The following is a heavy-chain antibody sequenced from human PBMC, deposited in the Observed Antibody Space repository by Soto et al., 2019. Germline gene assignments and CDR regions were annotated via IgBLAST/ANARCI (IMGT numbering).Heavy chain of an antibody. Sequence: PGGSLRLSCAASGCTFSSYSMNWVRQAPGKGLEWVSYISSSSSTIYYADSVKGRFTISRDNAKNSLYLQMNSLRAEDTAVYYCARDQVVWFPDYWGQGTLVTVSS. D-gene: IGHD3-22*01. J-gene: IGHJ4*02. CDR2: ISSSSSTI. CDR3: ARDQVVWFPDY. CDR1: GCTFSSYS. V-gene: IGHV3-48*01.